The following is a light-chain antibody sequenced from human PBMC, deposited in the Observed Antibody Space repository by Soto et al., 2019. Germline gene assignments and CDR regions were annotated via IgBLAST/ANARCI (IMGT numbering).Light chain of an antibody. CDR3: SSYAGSNNLV. V-gene: IGLV2-8*01. J-gene: IGLJ2*01. CDR2: EVS. Sequence: QSALTQPPSASGSPGQSVAISRTGTSSDIGGYNYVSWYQQHPGKAPKLMIFEVSQRPSGVPDRFSGSKSGNTASLTVSGLQAEDEADYYCSSYAGSNNLVFGGGTKVTVL. CDR1: SSDIGGYNY.